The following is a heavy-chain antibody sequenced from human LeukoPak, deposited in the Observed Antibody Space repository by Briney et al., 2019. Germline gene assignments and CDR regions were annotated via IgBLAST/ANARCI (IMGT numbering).Heavy chain of an antibody. V-gene: IGHV1-18*01. CDR2: ISAYNGNT. D-gene: IGHD3-16*01. CDR1: GFTFSSYG. J-gene: IGHJ6*03. Sequence: GGSLRLSCAASGFTFSSYGMHWVRQAPGKGLEWMGWISAYNGNTNYAQKLQGRVTMTTDTSTSTAYMELRSLRSDDTAVYYCARGLTRPNYYMDVWGKGTTVTISS. CDR3: ARGLTRPNYYMDV.